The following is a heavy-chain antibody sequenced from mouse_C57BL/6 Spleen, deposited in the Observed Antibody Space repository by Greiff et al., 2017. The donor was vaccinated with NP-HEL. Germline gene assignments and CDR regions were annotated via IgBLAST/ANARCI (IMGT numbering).Heavy chain of an antibody. Sequence: EVQLQQSGPELVKPGASVKISCKASGYTFTDYYMNWVKQSHGKSLEWIGDINPNNGGTSYNQKFKGKATLTVDKSSSTAYMELRSLTSEDSAVYYCASYYNNQYYFDDWGQGTTLTVSS. J-gene: IGHJ2*01. CDR3: ASYYNNQYYFDD. V-gene: IGHV1-26*01. CDR1: GYTFTDYY. D-gene: IGHD2-5*01. CDR2: INPNNGGT.